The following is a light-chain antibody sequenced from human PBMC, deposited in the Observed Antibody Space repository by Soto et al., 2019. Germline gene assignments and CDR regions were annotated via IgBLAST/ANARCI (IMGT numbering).Light chain of an antibody. CDR3: QQYNGYLSGT. CDR2: DAS. CDR1: QSISSW. V-gene: IGKV1-5*01. Sequence: DIQMTQSPSTLSASVGDRVTITCRASQSISSWLAWYQQKPGKAPKLLIYDASSLESGVPSRFSGSGSGTEFTLTISSLQPDDFATYYCQQYNGYLSGTFGQGTKVEIK. J-gene: IGKJ1*01.